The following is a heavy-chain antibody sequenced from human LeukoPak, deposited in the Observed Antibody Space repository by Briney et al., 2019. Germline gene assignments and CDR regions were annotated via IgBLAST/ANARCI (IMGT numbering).Heavy chain of an antibody. Sequence: GGSLRLSCAASGFTFSSYSMNWVRQAPGKGLEWVSSISSSSNYIYYADSLKGRFTVSRDNAKNSVYLQMNSLRAEDTAVYYCASITGTTKSYYYYMDVWGKGTTVTVSS. D-gene: IGHD1-7*01. V-gene: IGHV3-21*01. CDR3: ASITGTTKSYYYYMDV. CDR1: GFTFSSYS. CDR2: ISSSSNYI. J-gene: IGHJ6*03.